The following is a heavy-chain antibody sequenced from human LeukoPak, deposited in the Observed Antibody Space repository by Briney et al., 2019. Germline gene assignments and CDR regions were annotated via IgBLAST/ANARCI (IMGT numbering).Heavy chain of an antibody. Sequence: ASETLSLTCTVSGGSISSSSYYWGWIRQPPGKGLEWIGSIYYSGSTYYNPSLKSRVTISVDTSKNQFSLKLSSVTAADTAVYYCARQKAAATLYYFDYWGQGTLVTVSS. CDR2: IYYSGST. J-gene: IGHJ4*02. V-gene: IGHV4-39*01. CDR1: GGSISSSSYY. CDR3: ARQKAAATLYYFDY. D-gene: IGHD6-13*01.